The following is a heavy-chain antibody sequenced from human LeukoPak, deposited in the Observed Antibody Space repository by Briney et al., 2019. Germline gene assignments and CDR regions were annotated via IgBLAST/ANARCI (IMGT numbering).Heavy chain of an antibody. J-gene: IGHJ4*02. Sequence: GASVKVSCKASGYTFSNLGISWVRQAPGQGLEWMGWISGNNDNPNYGQKFQGRVTVTTDSSTSTAYMELRKLRSDDTAVYYCARDGTSTDDYWGQGTLVTVSS. D-gene: IGHD2-2*01. CDR1: GYTFSNLG. CDR2: ISGNNDNP. V-gene: IGHV1-18*01. CDR3: ARDGTSTDDY.